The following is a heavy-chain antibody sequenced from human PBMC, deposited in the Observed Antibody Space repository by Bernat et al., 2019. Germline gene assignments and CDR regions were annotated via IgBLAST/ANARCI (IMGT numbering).Heavy chain of an antibody. CDR2: ISYDGSNK. V-gene: IGHV3-30*18. CDR1: GFTFSSYG. Sequence: QVQLVESGGGVVQPGRSLRLSCAASGFTFSSYGMHWVRQAPGKGLEWVAVISYDGSNKYYADSVKDRFTISRDNSKNTLYLQMNSLRAEDTAVYYCAKDRYYDSSGPADYWGQGTLVTVSS. CDR3: AKDRYYDSSGPADY. J-gene: IGHJ4*02. D-gene: IGHD3-22*01.